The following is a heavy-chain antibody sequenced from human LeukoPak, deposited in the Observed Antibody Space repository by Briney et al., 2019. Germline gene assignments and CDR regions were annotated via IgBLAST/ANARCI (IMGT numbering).Heavy chain of an antibody. Sequence: GESLKISCKGSGYSFTSYWIGWVRQMPGKGLEWVGIIYPDDSDTRYSPSFQDQVIISADKSISTAYLQWSSLRASDTAMYYCARHYPGGDYFIDYWGQGTLVTVSS. CDR1: GYSFTSYW. D-gene: IGHD4-17*01. J-gene: IGHJ4*02. CDR2: IYPDDSDT. V-gene: IGHV5-51*01. CDR3: ARHYPGGDYFIDY.